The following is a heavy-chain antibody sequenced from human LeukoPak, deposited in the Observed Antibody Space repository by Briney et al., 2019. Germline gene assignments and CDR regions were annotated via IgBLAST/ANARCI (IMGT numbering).Heavy chain of an antibody. CDR2: IRGDGVTT. D-gene: IGHD6-19*01. CDR1: GFTFSSHG. V-gene: IGHV3-23*01. J-gene: IGHJ5*02. Sequence: PGGSLRLSCAASGFTFSSHGMNWVRQAPGKGLEWASGIRGDGVTTYYADSVKGRFTISRDNSKNTLYLQTNSLRAEDTAVYYCARGMWYSSGWYPNWFDPWGQGTLVTVSS. CDR3: ARGMWYSSGWYPNWFDP.